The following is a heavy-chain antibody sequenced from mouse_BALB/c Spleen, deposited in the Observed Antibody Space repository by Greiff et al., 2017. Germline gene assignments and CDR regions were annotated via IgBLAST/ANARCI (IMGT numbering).Heavy chain of an antibody. CDR3: ASEGVGYYGCYAMDY. J-gene: IGHJ4*01. CDR2: IYSNGGST. CDR1: GFTFTSYG. D-gene: IGHD1-1*01. V-gene: IGHV5-6-3*01. Sequence: EGQVVESGAGLVQPGGSLKLSCAASGFTFTSYGMPWVRQTPDKRLELVATIYSNGGSTYYPDSVKGRFTITGDNAKNTLYLQMSRLKTEDTAMYYCASEGVGYYGCYAMDYWGQGTSVTVSS.